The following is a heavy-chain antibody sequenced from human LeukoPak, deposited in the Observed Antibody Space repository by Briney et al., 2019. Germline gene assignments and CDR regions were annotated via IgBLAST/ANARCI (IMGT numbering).Heavy chain of an antibody. Sequence: GSLRLSCAASGFTFSSYAMSWVRQAPGKGLEWVSAISGSGGSTYYADSVKGRFTISRDNSKNTLYLQMNSLRAEDTAVYYCARSRGAGPGAYFDYWGQGTLVTVSS. CDR3: ARSRGAGPGAYFDY. CDR1: GFTFSSYA. V-gene: IGHV3-23*01. CDR2: ISGSGGST. D-gene: IGHD6-19*01. J-gene: IGHJ4*02.